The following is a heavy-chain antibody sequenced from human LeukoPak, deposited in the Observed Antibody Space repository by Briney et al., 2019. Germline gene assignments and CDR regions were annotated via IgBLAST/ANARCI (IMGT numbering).Heavy chain of an antibody. CDR2: LSGSGGGT. D-gene: IGHD3-16*01. J-gene: IGHJ4*02. CDR3: ARRVSVGEPYDY. Sequence: PGGSLRLSCAVSGITLSNYGMSWVRQAPGKGLEWVAGLSGSGGGTNYADSVKGRFTISRDNAKNTLYLQMNSLRAEGTAVYYYARRVSVGEPYDYWGQGTLVTVSS. V-gene: IGHV3-23*01. CDR1: GITLSNYG.